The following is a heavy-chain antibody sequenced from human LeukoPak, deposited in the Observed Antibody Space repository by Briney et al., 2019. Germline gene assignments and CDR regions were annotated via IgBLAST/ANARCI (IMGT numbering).Heavy chain of an antibody. D-gene: IGHD4-17*01. V-gene: IGHV5-51*01. Sequence: GESLKISCKGSGYSFTSYWIGWVRQMPGKGLEWMGIIYPGDSDTRYSPSFQGQVTISADKFISTAYLQWSSLKASDTAMYYCARGYGDFRYYYYYYMDVWGKGTTVTVSS. CDR3: ARGYGDFRYYYYYYMDV. CDR1: GYSFTSYW. J-gene: IGHJ6*03. CDR2: IYPGDSDT.